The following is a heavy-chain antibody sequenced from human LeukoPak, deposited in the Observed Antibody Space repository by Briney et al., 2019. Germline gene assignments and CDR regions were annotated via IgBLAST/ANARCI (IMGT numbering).Heavy chain of an antibody. D-gene: IGHD6-13*01. V-gene: IGHV1-8*03. J-gene: IGHJ5*02. CDR1: GYTFTSYE. CDR2: MNPNSGNT. Sequence: ASVKVSCKASGYTFTSYEINWVRQATGQGLEWMGWMNPNSGNTGYAQKFQGRVTITRNTSISTAYMELSSLRSEDTAVYYCARGVAALNWFDPWGQGTLVTVSS. CDR3: ARGVAALNWFDP.